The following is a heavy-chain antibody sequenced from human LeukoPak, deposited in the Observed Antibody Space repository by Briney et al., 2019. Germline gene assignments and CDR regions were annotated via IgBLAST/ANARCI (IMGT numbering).Heavy chain of an antibody. V-gene: IGHV1-18*01. CDR1: GYTFTSYG. Sequence: ASVKVSCKASGYTFTSYGISWVRQAPGQGLEWVGWISAYNGNTNYAQKLQGRVTMTTDTSTSTAYMELRSLRSDDTAVYYCAREASWYCSSTSCYHYYYYGMDVWGQGTTVTVSS. CDR2: ISAYNGNT. J-gene: IGHJ6*02. D-gene: IGHD2-2*01. CDR3: AREASWYCSSTSCYHYYYYGMDV.